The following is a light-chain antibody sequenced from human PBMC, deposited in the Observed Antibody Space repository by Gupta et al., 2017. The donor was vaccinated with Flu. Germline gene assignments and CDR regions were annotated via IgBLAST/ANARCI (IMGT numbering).Light chain of an antibody. CDR2: DDS. CDR3: QVWDTSDHVL. V-gene: IGLV3-21*03. CDR1: NIGSKS. J-gene: IGLJ2*01. Sequence: SYVLTQPPSVSVAPGKTASITCGGDNIGSKSVHWYQQKPGQAPVLVVYDDSDRPSGIPGRFSGSNSGNTATLTISRVEAGDEADYYCQVWDTSDHVLFGGGTKLTVL.